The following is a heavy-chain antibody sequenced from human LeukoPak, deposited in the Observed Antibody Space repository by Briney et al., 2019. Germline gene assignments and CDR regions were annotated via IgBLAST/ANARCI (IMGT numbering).Heavy chain of an antibody. V-gene: IGHV4-34*01. CDR3: ARVPLRDGYNFYAFDI. CDR1: GGSFSGYY. CDR2: INHSGST. Sequence: SETLSLTCAVYGGSFSGYYWSWIRQPPGKGLEWIGEINHSGSTNYNPSLKSRVTISVDTSKSQFSLKLSSVTAADTAVYYCARVPLRDGYNFYAFDIWGQGTMVTVSS. J-gene: IGHJ3*02. D-gene: IGHD5-24*01.